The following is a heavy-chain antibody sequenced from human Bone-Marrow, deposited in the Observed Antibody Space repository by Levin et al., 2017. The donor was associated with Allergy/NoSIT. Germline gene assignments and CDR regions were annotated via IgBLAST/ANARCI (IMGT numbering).Heavy chain of an antibody. D-gene: IGHD5-18*01. CDR2: ISASGST. J-gene: IGHJ6*03. CDR1: GASISSGSYY. Sequence: SETLSLTCTVSGASISSGSYYWSWIRQPAEKGLEWIGRISASGSTNYNSSLKSRVTISVDTSKNHFSLKLNSVNAADTAEYYCARDRRGYNYGPYTASYFYYMDVWGKGTTVTVSS. V-gene: IGHV4-61*02. CDR3: ARDRRGYNYGPYTASYFYYMDV.